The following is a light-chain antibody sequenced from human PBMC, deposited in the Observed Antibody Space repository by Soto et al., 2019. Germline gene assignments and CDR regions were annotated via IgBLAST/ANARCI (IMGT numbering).Light chain of an antibody. CDR1: SSDVGGYNY. CDR2: DVS. Sequence: QSALTQPRSVSGSPGQSVTISCTGTSSDVGGYNYVSWYQQHPGKAPKLMIYDVSERPSGVPDRFSGSKSGNTASLTISGLQAEDEADYYCCSYAGSSWVFGGGTKLTVL. V-gene: IGLV2-11*01. CDR3: CSYAGSSWV. J-gene: IGLJ3*02.